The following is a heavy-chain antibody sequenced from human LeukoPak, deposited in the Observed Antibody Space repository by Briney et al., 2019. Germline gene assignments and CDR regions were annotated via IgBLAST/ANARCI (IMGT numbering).Heavy chain of an antibody. D-gene: IGHD3-3*01. CDR2: TYHSGSA. V-gene: IGHV4-4*02. CDR3: ARVENNNYDFWSGYYKGSYMDV. J-gene: IGHJ6*03. CDR1: GGSISSNNW. Sequence: PSETLSLTCGVSGGSISSNNWWSWVRQPPGQGLEWIGETYHSGSANYNPSLKSRVTISVDTSKNQFSLKLSSVTAADTAVYYCARVENNNYDFWSGYYKGSYMDVWGKGTTVTVSS.